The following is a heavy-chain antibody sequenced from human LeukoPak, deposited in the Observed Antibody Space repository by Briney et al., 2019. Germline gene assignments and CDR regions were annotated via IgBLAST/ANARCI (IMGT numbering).Heavy chain of an antibody. D-gene: IGHD6-13*01. Sequence: GESLKISCKGSGYRFTSYWIGGVRQMPGKGLEWMGIIYPGDSDTRYSPSFQGQVTISADKSISTAYLQWSSLKASDTAMYYCARLRSSSWYEPRGKNWFDPWGQGTLVTVSS. J-gene: IGHJ5*02. CDR2: IYPGDSDT. CDR1: GYRFTSYW. V-gene: IGHV5-51*01. CDR3: ARLRSSSWYEPRGKNWFDP.